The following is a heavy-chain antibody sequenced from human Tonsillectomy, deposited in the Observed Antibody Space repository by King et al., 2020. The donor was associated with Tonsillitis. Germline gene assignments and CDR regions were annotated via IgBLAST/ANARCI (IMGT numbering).Heavy chain of an antibody. Sequence: QLVQSGAELRKPGESLKISCKGSGYSFSSYYIGWVRQMPGKGLEWMGSIYPGDSDTRYSPSLQGQVTISAAKSTSTAYLQWSSLKAPVTAMYYCARHRDTSSWYYYGAMDVWGQGTTVTVSS. CDR3: ARHRDTSSWYYYGAMDV. CDR1: GYSFSSYY. V-gene: IGHV5-51*01. J-gene: IGHJ6*02. CDR2: IYPGDSDT. D-gene: IGHD3-10*01.